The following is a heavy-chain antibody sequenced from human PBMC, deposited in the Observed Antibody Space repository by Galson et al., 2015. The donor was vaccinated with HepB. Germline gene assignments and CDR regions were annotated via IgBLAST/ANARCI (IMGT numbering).Heavy chain of an antibody. CDR3: ARLRWYGDYPEYYFDY. Sequence: SLRLSCAASGFTFSSYSMNWVRQAPGKGLEWVSYISSSSSTIYYADSVKGRFTISRDNAKNSLYLQMNSLRAEDTAVYYCARLRWYGDYPEYYFDYWGQGTLVTVSS. CDR2: ISSSSSTI. D-gene: IGHD4-17*01. CDR1: GFTFSSYS. J-gene: IGHJ4*02. V-gene: IGHV3-48*04.